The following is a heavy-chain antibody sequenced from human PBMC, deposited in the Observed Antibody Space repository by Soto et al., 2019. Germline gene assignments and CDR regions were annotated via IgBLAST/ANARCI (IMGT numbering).Heavy chain of an antibody. CDR3: ARGITMVRGVNLSYYYGMDV. J-gene: IGHJ6*02. CDR2: IYYSGST. V-gene: IGHV4-59*01. CDR1: GGSISSYY. Sequence: SETLSLTCTVSGGSISSYYWSWIRQPPGKGLEWIGYIYYSGSTNYNPSLKSRVTISVDTSKNQFSLKLSSVTAADTAVYYCARGITMVRGVNLSYYYGMDVWGQGTTVTVSS. D-gene: IGHD3-10*01.